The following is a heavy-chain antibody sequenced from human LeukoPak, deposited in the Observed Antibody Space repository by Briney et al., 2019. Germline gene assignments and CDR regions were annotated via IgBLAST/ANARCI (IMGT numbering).Heavy chain of an antibody. V-gene: IGHV5-51*01. D-gene: IGHD3-10*01. J-gene: IGHJ4*02. Sequence: GESLKISCKGSGYSFTSYWIGWVRQMPGKGPEWMGIINPGDSDTTYSPSFQGQVTISADKSISTAYLQWSSLKASDTAMYYCARHSGSGSYRSVFGYWGQGTLVTVSS. CDR2: INPGDSDT. CDR3: ARHSGSGSYRSVFGY. CDR1: GYSFTSYW.